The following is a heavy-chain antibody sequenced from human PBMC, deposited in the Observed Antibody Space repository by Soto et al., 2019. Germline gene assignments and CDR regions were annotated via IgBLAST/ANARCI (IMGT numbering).Heavy chain of an antibody. J-gene: IGHJ4*02. CDR1: GFTFSTYS. CDR2: ISTSSNYI. CDR3: XXGXXXXXXXXXADXXY. V-gene: IGHV3-21*01. Sequence: EXQLVESGGGXVKPXGSLXLSCXASGFTFSTYSMNWXXXXXXXXXXXXXSISTSSNYIYYADSVKGRFTISRDNAKNSLDLQMNRLRAEDXXVXYXXXGXXXXXXXXXADXXYWGQGTLVTVSS.